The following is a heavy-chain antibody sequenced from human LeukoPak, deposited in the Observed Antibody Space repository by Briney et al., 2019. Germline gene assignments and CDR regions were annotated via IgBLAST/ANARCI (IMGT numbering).Heavy chain of an antibody. D-gene: IGHD5-12*01. Sequence: GGSLRLSCAASGFTISSNYLSWVRQAPGKGLEYVSAISSNGGSTYYANSVKGIFTISRDNSKNTLYLQMGSLRPEDMAVYYCARAPPSGYDLYYFYYLDVWGKGTTVTVS. CDR1: GFTISSNY. J-gene: IGHJ6*03. V-gene: IGHV3-64*01. CDR2: ISSNGGST. CDR3: ARAPPSGYDLYYFYYLDV.